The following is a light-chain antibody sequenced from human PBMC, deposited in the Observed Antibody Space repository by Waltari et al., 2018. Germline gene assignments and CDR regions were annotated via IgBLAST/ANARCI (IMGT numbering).Light chain of an antibody. CDR1: NLVLQR. CDR2: DDS. J-gene: IGLJ1*01. Sequence: SYVLPQPPAVSVAPGQPASSTYGGHNLVLQRVNWYQPQPGQAPVLLVSDDSDRPSGIPERISGSNSGNTATLTISRVEAGDEADYYCQVWDTGSDQYVFATGTKVTVL. CDR3: QVWDTGSDQYV. V-gene: IGLV3-21*02.